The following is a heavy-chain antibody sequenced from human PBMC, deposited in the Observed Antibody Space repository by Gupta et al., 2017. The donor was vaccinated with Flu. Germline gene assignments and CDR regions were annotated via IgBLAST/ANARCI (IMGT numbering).Heavy chain of an antibody. CDR3: ATVTSGC. D-gene: IGHD4-17*01. Sequence: LRLSCAASGFTCSSSYLQWVRQAPGKGLVWVSRINPDGSSTTYAESVKGRFTISRDNAKNTLYLQMNSLGDDDTAVYYCATVTSGCWGQGTLVTVSS. J-gene: IGHJ4*02. CDR2: INPDGSST. V-gene: IGHV3-74*03. CDR1: GFTCSSSY.